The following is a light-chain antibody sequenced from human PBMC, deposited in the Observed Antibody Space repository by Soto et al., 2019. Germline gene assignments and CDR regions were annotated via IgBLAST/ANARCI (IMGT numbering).Light chain of an antibody. CDR2: GAS. J-gene: IGKJ1*01. V-gene: IGKV3-20*01. Sequence: IVLTQPPGTLSLSPGERATHSCRASQSVSSSYLAWYQQKPGQAPRLLIYGASSRATGIPDRFSGSGSGTDFALTISRLEPEDFAVYYWQQYGSSPRTFGQGTKVDIK. CDR3: QQYGSSPRT. CDR1: QSVSSSY.